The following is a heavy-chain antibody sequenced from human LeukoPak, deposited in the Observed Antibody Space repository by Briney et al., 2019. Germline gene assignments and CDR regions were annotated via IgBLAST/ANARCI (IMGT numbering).Heavy chain of an antibody. J-gene: IGHJ4*02. CDR3: TLGGGILFSDY. D-gene: IGHD3-16*01. V-gene: IGHV3-15*01. Sequence: PGGSLRLSCAASGFTFTNTWMGWVRQAPGKGLEWVGRIKSETDGATTDYATPVKGRFVISRDDSKNMVYLLMNSLKTEDTAVYYCTLGGGILFSDYWGQGTLVTVSS. CDR1: GFTFTNTW. CDR2: IKSETDGATT.